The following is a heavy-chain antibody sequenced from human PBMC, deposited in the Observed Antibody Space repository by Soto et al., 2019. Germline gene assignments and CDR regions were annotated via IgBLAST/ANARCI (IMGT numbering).Heavy chain of an antibody. D-gene: IGHD6-13*01. CDR2: IYPGDSDT. J-gene: IGHJ6*02. CDR1: GYSFTSYW. CDR3: TRTAAAGKYYYGTDV. V-gene: IGHV5-51*01. Sequence: GESLKISCKGSGYSFTSYWIGWVRQMPGKGLEWMGIIYPGDSDTRYSPSFQGQVTISADKSISTAYLQSSSLKATNTAMYYCTRTAAAGKYYYGTDVWGQGTTVTASS.